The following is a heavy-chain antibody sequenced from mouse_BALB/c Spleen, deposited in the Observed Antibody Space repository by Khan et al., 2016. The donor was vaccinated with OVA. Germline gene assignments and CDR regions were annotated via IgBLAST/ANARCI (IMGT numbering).Heavy chain of an antibody. J-gene: IGHJ2*01. Sequence: EVELVESGGGLVQPGGSRKLSCAASGFTFSGFGMHWVRQAPEKGLEWVAYISSGSKTTYYAATVKGRFNIPRDHPTNTLFLQRTRLRSEDTAMYFCARTGYYYFDYWGQGTTLTVPS. CDR1: GFTFSGFG. D-gene: IGHD1-2*01. V-gene: IGHV5-17*02. CDR2: ISSGSKTT. CDR3: ARTGYYYFDY.